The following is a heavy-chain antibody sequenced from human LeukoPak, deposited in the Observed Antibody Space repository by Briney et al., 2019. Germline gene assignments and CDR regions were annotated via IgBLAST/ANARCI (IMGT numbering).Heavy chain of an antibody. V-gene: IGHV4-59*01. J-gene: IGHJ4*02. CDR2: IQYSGST. D-gene: IGHD3-22*01. Sequence: SETLSLTCAVSGGSISNYYWSWIWQRPGKGLEWIGYIQYSGSTNYNPSLKSRVTISVDTSKNQFSLKLTSVTAADTAVYYCARSVFTTSSHPYFCDYWGQGTLVTVSS. CDR1: GGSISNYY. CDR3: ARSVFTTSSHPYFCDY.